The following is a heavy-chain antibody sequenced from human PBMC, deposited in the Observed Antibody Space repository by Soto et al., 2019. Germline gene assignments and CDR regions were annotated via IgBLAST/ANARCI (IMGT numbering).Heavy chain of an antibody. J-gene: IGHJ3*02. Sequence: GESLKISCKGSGYSFTSYWIGWVRQMPGKGLEWMGIIYPGDSDTRYSPSFQGQVTISADKSISTAYLQWSSLKASDTAMYDVARHQAARYSGYDDAFDIWGQGTMVTVSS. V-gene: IGHV5-51*01. D-gene: IGHD5-12*01. CDR1: GYSFTSYW. CDR2: IYPGDSDT. CDR3: ARHQAARYSGYDDAFDI.